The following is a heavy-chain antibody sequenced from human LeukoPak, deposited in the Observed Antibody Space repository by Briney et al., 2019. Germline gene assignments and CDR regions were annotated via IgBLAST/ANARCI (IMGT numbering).Heavy chain of an antibody. Sequence: GGSLRPSCAASGFTVSSNYMSWVRQAPGKGLEWVSVLYSGGSTYYADSVKGRFTISRDNSKNTLYLQMNSLRAEDTAVYYCARDNDYGGYYFDYWGQGTLVTVSS. CDR3: ARDNDYGGYYFDY. CDR2: LYSGGST. D-gene: IGHD4-17*01. J-gene: IGHJ4*02. V-gene: IGHV3-66*01. CDR1: GFTVSSNY.